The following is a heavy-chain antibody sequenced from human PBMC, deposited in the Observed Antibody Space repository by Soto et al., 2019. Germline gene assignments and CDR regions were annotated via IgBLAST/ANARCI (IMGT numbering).Heavy chain of an antibody. CDR1: GYSFTSYW. J-gene: IGHJ6*02. D-gene: IGHD4-17*01. V-gene: IGHV5-51*01. CDR2: VYPGDSDT. CDR3: AKVYGDYGGPIYYGMDV. Sequence: GEAMKSSCKGSGYSFTSYWIGWVRQMPGKGLEWMGIVYPGDSDTRYSPSFQGQVTISADKSISTAYLQWSSLKASDTAMYCCAKVYGDYGGPIYYGMDVWCQGTTVTVS.